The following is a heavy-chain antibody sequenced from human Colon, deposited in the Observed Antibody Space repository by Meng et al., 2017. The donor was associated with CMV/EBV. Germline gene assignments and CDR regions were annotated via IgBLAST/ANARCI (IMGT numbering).Heavy chain of an antibody. Sequence: VRLVGCVGCSVPPGGSRRLSCAASGFKFISSWMFWDRQAPARGLEWTANVKPDGSDKFYVDSVKGRFTISRDNAKNSLYLQMNSLRVEDTAVYYCTGGGYWGQGILVTVSS. CDR2: VKPDGSDK. CDR1: GFKFISSW. J-gene: IGHJ4*02. D-gene: IGHD3-16*01. CDR3: TGGGY. V-gene: IGHV3-7*02.